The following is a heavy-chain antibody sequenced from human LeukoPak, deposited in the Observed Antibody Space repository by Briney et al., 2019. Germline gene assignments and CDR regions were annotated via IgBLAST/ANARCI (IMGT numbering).Heavy chain of an antibody. Sequence: PGGSLRLSCAASGFTFSSYAMSWVRQAPGKGLEWVSAISGSGGSTYYADSVKGRFTISRDNSKNTLYLQMNSLRAEDTAVYYRAKEAGDSSGYYPGYFQHWGQGTLVTVSS. D-gene: IGHD3-22*01. CDR3: AKEAGDSSGYYPGYFQH. CDR1: GFTFSSYA. J-gene: IGHJ1*01. CDR2: ISGSGGST. V-gene: IGHV3-23*01.